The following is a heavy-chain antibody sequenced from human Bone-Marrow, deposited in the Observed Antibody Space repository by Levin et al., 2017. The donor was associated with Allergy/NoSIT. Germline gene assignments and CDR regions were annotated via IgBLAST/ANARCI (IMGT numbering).Heavy chain of an antibody. V-gene: IGHV3-15*01. D-gene: IGHD3-10*01. CDR3: ITDQAYFFGSGARADF. J-gene: IGHJ4*02. CDR2: IKSKRDGATT. Sequence: PGGSLRLSCAGSGFSFNGAWMSWVRQAPGKGLEWVARIKSKRDGATTDYATAVQGRFTISRDDSRNTLYLQMNSLTVEDTAVYYCITDQAYFFGSGARADFWGQGTRVTVSS. CDR1: GFSFNGAW.